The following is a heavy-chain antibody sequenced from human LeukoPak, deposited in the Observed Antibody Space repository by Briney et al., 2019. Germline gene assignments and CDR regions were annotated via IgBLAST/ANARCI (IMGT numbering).Heavy chain of an antibody. D-gene: IGHD1-26*01. V-gene: IGHV3-21*01. CDR2: ISSSSSYI. CDR1: GFTFSSYS. CDR3: ARDPEWELGGTADAFDI. Sequence: GGSLRLSCAASGFTFSSYSMNWVRQTPGKGLEWVSSISSSSSYIYYADSVKGRFTISRDNAKNSLYLQMNSLRAEDTAVYYCARDPEWELGGTADAFDIWGQGTMVTVSS. J-gene: IGHJ3*02.